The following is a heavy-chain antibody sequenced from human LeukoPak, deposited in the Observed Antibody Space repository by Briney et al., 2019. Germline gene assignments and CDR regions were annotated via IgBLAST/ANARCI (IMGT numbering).Heavy chain of an antibody. CDR3: ARASNPHIVVVPAAMLPGVNWFDP. CDR1: GYTFTSYG. V-gene: IGHV1-18*01. Sequence: ASVKVSCKASGYTFTSYGISWVRQALGQGLEWMGWISAYNGNTNYAQKLQGRVTMTTDTSTSTAYMELRSLRSDDTAVYYCARASNPHIVVVPAAMLPGVNWFDPWGQGTLVTVSS. CDR2: ISAYNGNT. J-gene: IGHJ5*02. D-gene: IGHD2-2*01.